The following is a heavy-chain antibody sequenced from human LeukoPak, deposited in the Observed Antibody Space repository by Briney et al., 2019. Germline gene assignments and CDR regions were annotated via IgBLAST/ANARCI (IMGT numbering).Heavy chain of an antibody. J-gene: IGHJ4*02. CDR3: ARDLVDTAMWEFNY. Sequence: GASVKVSCKASGYTFTSYAMNWVRQAPGQGLEWMGWINPNSGDTKYTQKFQGRVTLTRDTSISTAYMELNRLRSDDTAVYYCARDLVDTAMWEFNYWGQGTLVTVSS. CDR2: INPNSGDT. CDR1: GYTFTSYA. D-gene: IGHD5-18*01. V-gene: IGHV1-2*02.